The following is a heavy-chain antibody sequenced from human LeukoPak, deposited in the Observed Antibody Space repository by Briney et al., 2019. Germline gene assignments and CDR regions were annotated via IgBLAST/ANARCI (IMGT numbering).Heavy chain of an antibody. J-gene: IGHJ6*03. Sequence: GGSLRLSCAASGFTFSSYKMNWVRQAPGKGLEWVSSISSSSSYIYYADSVKGRFTISRDNSKNTLYLQMNSLRAEDTAVYFCAKGSKSVLFTRDHYMHVWGKGTTVTISS. CDR2: ISSSSSYI. D-gene: IGHD3-3*01. CDR1: GFTFSSYK. V-gene: IGHV3-21*01. CDR3: AKGSKSVLFTRDHYMHV.